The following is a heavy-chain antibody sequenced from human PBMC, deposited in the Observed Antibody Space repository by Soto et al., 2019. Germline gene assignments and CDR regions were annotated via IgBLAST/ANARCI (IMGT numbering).Heavy chain of an antibody. J-gene: IGHJ3*02. CDR1: GGTFSSYA. CDR3: ARYYYDRSGPSLFAFDI. Sequence: ASLKVSCKASGGTFSSYAISWVRQAAGQRLEWMGGIIPIFGTANYAQKFQGRVTITADESTSKAYMELSSLRSEDTAVYYCARYYYDRSGPSLFAFDIWGQGTMVTGSS. CDR2: IIPIFGTA. V-gene: IGHV1-69*13. D-gene: IGHD3-22*01.